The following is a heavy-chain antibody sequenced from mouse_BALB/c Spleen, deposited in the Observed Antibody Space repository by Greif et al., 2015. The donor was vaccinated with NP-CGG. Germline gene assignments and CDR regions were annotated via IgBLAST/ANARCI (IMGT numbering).Heavy chain of an antibody. CDR2: INPSTGYT. CDR1: GYTFTSYW. V-gene: IGHV1-7*01. D-gene: IGHD2-10*02. CDR3: ARREYGNPFAY. Sequence: VKLVESGAELAKPGASVKMSCKASGYTFTSYWMHWVKQRPGQGLEWIGYINPSTGYTEYNQKFKDKATWTADKSSSTAYMQLSSLTSEDSAVYYCARREYGNPFAYWGQGTLVTVSA. J-gene: IGHJ3*01.